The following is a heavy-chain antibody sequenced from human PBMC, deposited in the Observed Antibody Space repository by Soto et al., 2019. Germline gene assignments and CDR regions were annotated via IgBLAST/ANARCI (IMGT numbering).Heavy chain of an antibody. CDR1: GFTFSSYG. D-gene: IGHD5-12*01. CDR2: ISYDGSNK. V-gene: IGHV3-30*18. Sequence: QVQLVESGGGVVQPGRSLRLSCAASGFTFSSYGMHWVRQAPGKGLEWVAVISYDGSNKYYADSVKGRFTISRDNSKNTLYLQMNSLRAEDTAVYYCAKGDHIAVPDHAYFDSWGQGTLVTVSS. CDR3: AKGDHIAVPDHAYFDS. J-gene: IGHJ4*02.